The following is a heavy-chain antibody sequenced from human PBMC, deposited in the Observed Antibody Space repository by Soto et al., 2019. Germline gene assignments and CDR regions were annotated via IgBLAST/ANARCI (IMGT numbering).Heavy chain of an antibody. D-gene: IGHD5-12*01. CDR3: AHMGEYRGYDPFFDY. V-gene: IGHV2-5*02. CDR2: IYWDDDK. CDR1: GFSLSTSGVG. J-gene: IGHJ4*02. Sequence: QITLKESGPTLVNPTQTLPLTCTFTGFSLSTSGVGVGWFRQPTGKTLEWLALIYWDDDKRSSPSLKSRLTITNDTPKNLVVRTMSNMDPVYTATYYCAHMGEYRGYDPFFDYCSQGTLVTVCS.